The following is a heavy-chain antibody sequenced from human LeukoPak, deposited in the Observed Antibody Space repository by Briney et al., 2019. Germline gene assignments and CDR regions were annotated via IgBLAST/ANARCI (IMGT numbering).Heavy chain of an antibody. J-gene: IGHJ4*02. Sequence: ASVKVSCKASGYTFTGYYMHWVRQAPGQGLEWMGWINPNSGGTNYAQKLQGRVTMTTDTSTSTTYMELRSLRSDDTAVYYCARQKKQTTAIDYWGQGTLVTVSS. CDR2: INPNSGGT. CDR3: ARQKKQTTAIDY. D-gene: IGHD6-25*01. CDR1: GYTFTGYY. V-gene: IGHV1-2*02.